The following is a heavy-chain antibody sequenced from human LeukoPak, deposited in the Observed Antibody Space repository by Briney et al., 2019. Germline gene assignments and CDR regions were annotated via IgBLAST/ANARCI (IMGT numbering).Heavy chain of an antibody. Sequence: SETLSLTCTVSGNSISSYYWSWIRQPAGKGLEWIGRIYTSGSTNYNPSLKSRVTMSVDTSKNQFSLKLSSVTAADTAVYYCARGAYYDFWSGYLHYFDYWGQGTLVTVSS. D-gene: IGHD3-3*01. J-gene: IGHJ4*02. CDR2: IYTSGST. CDR3: ARGAYYDFWSGYLHYFDY. V-gene: IGHV4-4*07. CDR1: GNSISSYY.